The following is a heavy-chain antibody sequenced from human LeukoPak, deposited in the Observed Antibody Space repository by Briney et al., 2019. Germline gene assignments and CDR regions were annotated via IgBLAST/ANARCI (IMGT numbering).Heavy chain of an antibody. CDR2: TYYRSQWIH. J-gene: IGHJ6*02. V-gene: IGHV6-1*01. Sequence: SQTLTLTCAISGDSVSSNSAAWSWIRQSPSRGLEWLGRTYYRSQWIHDYALFVRGRITITPKTSKNQFSLQLNSVTPDDTAVYYCARLLLWPLRGALPRYGMDVWGQGTTVTVSS. CDR1: GDSVSSNSAA. CDR3: ARLLLWPLRGALPRYGMDV. D-gene: IGHD3-10*01.